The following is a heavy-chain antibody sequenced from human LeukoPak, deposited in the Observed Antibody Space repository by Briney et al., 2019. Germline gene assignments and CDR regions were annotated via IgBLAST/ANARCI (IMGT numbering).Heavy chain of an antibody. V-gene: IGHV1-69*13. J-gene: IGHJ6*02. CDR3: ASRGGVTQVNDYYYFAMDV. Sequence: ASVKVSCKASGGTFSSCAIGWVRQAPGQGLEWMGGIIPIFGTTKYAQKFQGRVTITADESTSTAYMELSSLRSGDTAVYYCASRGGVTQVNDYYYFAMDVWGQGTTVTVSS. CDR2: IIPIFGTT. D-gene: IGHD2-21*02. CDR1: GGTFSSCA.